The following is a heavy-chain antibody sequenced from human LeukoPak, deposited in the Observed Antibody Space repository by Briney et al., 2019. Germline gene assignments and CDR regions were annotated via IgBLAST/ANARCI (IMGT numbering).Heavy chain of an antibody. CDR2: INHSGST. D-gene: IGHD2-21*02. J-gene: IGHJ4*02. CDR3: AREVVVTAFVDY. Sequence: SETLSLTCAVYGGSFSGYYRSWIRQPPGKGLEWIGEINHSGSTNYNPSLKSRVTISVDTSKNQFSLRLTSVTAADTAVYYCAREVVVTAFVDYWGQGTLVTVFS. V-gene: IGHV4-34*01. CDR1: GGSFSGYY.